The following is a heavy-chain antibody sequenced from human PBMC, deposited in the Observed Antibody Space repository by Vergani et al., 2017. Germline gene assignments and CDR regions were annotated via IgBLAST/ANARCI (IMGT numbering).Heavy chain of an antibody. CDR2: VFPADSTT. Sequence: EVQLVQSGAEVKKPGESLKISCKVSGYSFINYWIGWVRQLPGKGLEWMAIVFPADSTTRYSPSFQGQVTISADISISTAYLQWSSLTASDTAMYYWARHYGDNFGWFDPGGQGTLVTVSS. D-gene: IGHD4-17*01. J-gene: IGHJ5*02. CDR1: GYSFINYW. V-gene: IGHV5-51*01. CDR3: ARHYGDNFGWFDP.